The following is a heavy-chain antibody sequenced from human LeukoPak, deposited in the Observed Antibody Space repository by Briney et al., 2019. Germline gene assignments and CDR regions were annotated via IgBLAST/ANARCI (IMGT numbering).Heavy chain of an antibody. Sequence: SETLSLTCAVYGVSFSGYYWSWIRQPPGKGLEWIGEINHSGSTNYNPSLKSRVTISVDTSKNQFSLKLSSVTAADTAVYYCARHGTARYVWGSYRYDWFDPWGQGTLVTVSS. J-gene: IGHJ5*02. CDR3: ARHGTARYVWGSYRYDWFDP. CDR1: GVSFSGYY. D-gene: IGHD3-16*02. V-gene: IGHV4-34*01. CDR2: INHSGST.